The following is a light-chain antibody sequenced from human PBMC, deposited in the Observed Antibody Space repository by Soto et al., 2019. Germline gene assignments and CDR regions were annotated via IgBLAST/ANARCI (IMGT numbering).Light chain of an antibody. J-gene: IGKJ5*01. CDR1: QSISNW. CDR2: DAS. CDR3: QQCNRYPIT. V-gene: IGKV1-5*01. Sequence: DVQMTQSPSTLSASVGDRVAITFRASQSISNWLAWYQQKPGTAPKLLIYDASSLESGVPSRFSGSGSGTEFTLTISSLQPDDSATYYCQQCNRYPITFGQGTRLEIK.